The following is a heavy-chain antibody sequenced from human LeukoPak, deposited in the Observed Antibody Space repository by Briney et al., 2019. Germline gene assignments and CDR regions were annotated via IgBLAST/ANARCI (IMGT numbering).Heavy chain of an antibody. CDR3: ARSGGLVLAADALNWFAP. V-gene: IGHV4-4*07. CDR1: GGSISTYY. D-gene: IGHD4/OR15-4a*01. Sequence: SETLSLTCTVSGGSISTYYWSWIRQPAGKGLEWIGRIYTSGSTNYNPALKSRGTMSVDTSTNQFSLKLNSVTAADTAVYYCARSGGLVLAADALNWFAPWGQGTLVTVSS. CDR2: IYTSGST. J-gene: IGHJ5*02.